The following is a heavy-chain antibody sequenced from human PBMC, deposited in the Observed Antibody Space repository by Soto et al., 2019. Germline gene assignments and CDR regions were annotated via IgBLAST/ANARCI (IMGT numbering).Heavy chain of an antibody. D-gene: IGHD2-15*01. Sequence: QVQLVQSGAEVKKPGASVKVSCKASGYTFTSYGISWVRQAPGQGLEWMGWISAYNGNTNYAQKLQGRVTMTTDTSTSTAYMELMSLRSDDTAVYYWARSCSGGSCYYSYYYYGMDVWGQGTTVTVSS. CDR1: GYTFTSYG. V-gene: IGHV1-18*04. CDR2: ISAYNGNT. CDR3: ARSCSGGSCYYSYYYYGMDV. J-gene: IGHJ6*02.